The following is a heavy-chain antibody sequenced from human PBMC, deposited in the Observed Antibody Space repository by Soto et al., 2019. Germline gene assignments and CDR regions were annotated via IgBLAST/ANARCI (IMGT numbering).Heavy chain of an antibody. D-gene: IGHD3-10*01. CDR2: INHSGIS. J-gene: IGHJ4*02. CDR3: ARGCQYYGSPYWGF. V-gene: IGHV4-34*01. Sequence: QVQLQQWGAGLLKPSETLSLTCAVYGGSSSGYYWSWIRQSPGKGLEWIGEINHSGISNYNPSLKCRVTVSVDASKNQFSLRLSSVTAADTAVYYCARGCQYYGSPYWGFWGQGTPVTVSS. CDR1: GGSSSGYY.